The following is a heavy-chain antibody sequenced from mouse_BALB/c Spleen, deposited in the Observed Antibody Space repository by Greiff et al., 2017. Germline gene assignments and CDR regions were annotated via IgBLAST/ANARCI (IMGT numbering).Heavy chain of an antibody. CDR1: GFTFSSYD. CDR3: ARAYYGSSQRYFDY. D-gene: IGHD1-1*01. V-gene: IGHV5-6-5*01. Sequence: EVKLEESGGGLVKPGGSLKLSCAASGFTFSSYDMSWVRQTPEKRLEWVASISSGGSTYYPDSVKGRFTISRDNARNNLYLQMSSLRSEDTAMYYCARAYYGSSQRYFDYWGQGTTLTVSA. CDR2: ISSGGST. J-gene: IGHJ2*01.